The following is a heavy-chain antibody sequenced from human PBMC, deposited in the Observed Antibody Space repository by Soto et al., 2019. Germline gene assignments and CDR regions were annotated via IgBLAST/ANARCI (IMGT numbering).Heavy chain of an antibody. CDR3: ARDRAYCGGDCYSLDY. Sequence: SETLSLTCTVSGGSISSYYWSWIRQPAGKGLEWIGRIYTSGSTNYNPSLKGRVTMSVDTSKNQFSLKLSSVTAADTAVYYCARDRAYCGGDCYSLDYWGQGTLVTVSS. J-gene: IGHJ4*02. D-gene: IGHD2-21*02. V-gene: IGHV4-4*07. CDR2: IYTSGST. CDR1: GGSISSYY.